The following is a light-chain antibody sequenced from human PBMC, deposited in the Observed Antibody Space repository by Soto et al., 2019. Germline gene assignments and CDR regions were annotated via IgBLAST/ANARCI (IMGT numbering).Light chain of an antibody. CDR1: SSDVGGYNY. Sequence: QSALTQPASVSGSPGQSITISCTGTSSDVGGYNYVSWYQHHPGKAPKLIIYGVNNRPSGVSNRFSGSKSGNTASLTISGLQAEDEADYYCSSYTTSSTLVFGGGTKLTVL. CDR3: SSYTTSSTLV. J-gene: IGLJ3*02. CDR2: GVN. V-gene: IGLV2-14*01.